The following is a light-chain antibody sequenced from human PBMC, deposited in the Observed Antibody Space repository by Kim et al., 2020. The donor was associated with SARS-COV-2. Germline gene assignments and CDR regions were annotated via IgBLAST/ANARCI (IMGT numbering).Light chain of an antibody. V-gene: IGKV1-16*01. CDR2: AAS. CDR3: QQYKSYPLT. CDR1: QGISKS. J-gene: IGKJ4*01. Sequence: ASVGDRVTITCRASQGISKSLAWFQQKPGKAPKSLIYAASNLQSGVPSRFSGSGSETDFTLTISSLQPEDFATYYCQQYKSYPLTFGGGTKVDIK.